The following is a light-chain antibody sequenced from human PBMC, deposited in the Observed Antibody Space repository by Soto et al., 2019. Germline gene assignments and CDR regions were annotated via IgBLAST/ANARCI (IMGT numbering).Light chain of an antibody. J-gene: IGLJ7*01. Sequence: QSVLTQPASVSGSLGQSISISCTGTSSDIGSYNLVSWYQQYPGKAPKLMILEVSERPSGVSNRFSGSKSGDTASLTISGLQAEDEADYYCCSYAGTSTHTVFGGGTQLTVL. V-gene: IGLV2-23*02. CDR2: EVS. CDR3: CSYAGTSTHTV. CDR1: SSDIGSYNL.